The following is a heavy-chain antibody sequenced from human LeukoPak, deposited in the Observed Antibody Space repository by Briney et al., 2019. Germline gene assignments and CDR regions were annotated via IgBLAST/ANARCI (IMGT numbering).Heavy chain of an antibody. J-gene: IGHJ4*02. V-gene: IGHV3-30*18. Sequence: AGGSLRLSCAASGFTFSSYGMHWVRQAPGKGLEWVAVISYDGSNKYYADYVKGRFTISRDNSKNTLYLQMNSLRAEDTAVYYCAKDNSQFGESLDYWGQGTLVTVSS. CDR1: GFTFSSYG. D-gene: IGHD3-10*01. CDR3: AKDNSQFGESLDY. CDR2: ISYDGSNK.